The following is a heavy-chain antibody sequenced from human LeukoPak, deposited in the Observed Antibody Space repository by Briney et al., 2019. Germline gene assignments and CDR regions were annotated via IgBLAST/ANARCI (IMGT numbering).Heavy chain of an antibody. CDR2: INNSGST. Sequence: SETLSLTCAVYGGSFSGYYWSWIRQPPGKGLEWIGEINNSGSTNYNPSLKSRVTISVDTSKNQFSLKLSSVTAADTAVYYCARGRRGVVVPAARKNWFDPWGQGTLVTVSS. V-gene: IGHV4-34*01. CDR3: ARGRRGVVVPAARKNWFDP. J-gene: IGHJ5*02. D-gene: IGHD2-2*01. CDR1: GGSFSGYY.